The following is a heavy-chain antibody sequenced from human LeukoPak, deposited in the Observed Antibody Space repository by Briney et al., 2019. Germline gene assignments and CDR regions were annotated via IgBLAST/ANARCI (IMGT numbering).Heavy chain of an antibody. Sequence: GGSLRLSCAASGFTVNNNYMNWVRQAPGKGLEWVSLIYSGDSTYYADSVKGRFIISRDNSKNTLYLQMNSLRAEDTAVYYCAREVATGFSCFDYWGQGTLATVSS. CDR1: GFTVNNNY. D-gene: IGHD2-21*02. J-gene: IGHJ4*02. CDR2: IYSGDST. CDR3: AREVATGFSCFDY. V-gene: IGHV3-53*01.